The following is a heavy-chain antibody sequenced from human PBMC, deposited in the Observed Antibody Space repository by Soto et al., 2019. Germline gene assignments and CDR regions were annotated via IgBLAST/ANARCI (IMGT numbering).Heavy chain of an antibody. CDR1: GGSFSGYY. CDR2: INHSGST. V-gene: IGHV4-34*01. D-gene: IGHD2-15*01. Sequence: SETLSLTCAVYGGSFSGYYWSWIRQPPGKGLEWIGEINHSGSTNYNPSLKSRVTISVDTSKNQFSLKLSSVTAADTAVYYCAIGRSVLCIGYYRYYYDYCGQRTLVTVSA. J-gene: IGHJ4*02. CDR3: AIGRSVLCIGYYRYYYDY.